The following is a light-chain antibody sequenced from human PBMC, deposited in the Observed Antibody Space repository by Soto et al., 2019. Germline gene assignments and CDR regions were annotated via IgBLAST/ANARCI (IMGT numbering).Light chain of an antibody. Sequence: DIQMTQSPSTLSATAGDRVTITCRASQSISAWLAWYQKKPGKAPKLLIYDASNLASGVPSRFSGSGSGTEFTLTISNLQPADFATYYCQQYENYWKFGQGTKV. V-gene: IGKV1-5*01. CDR3: QQYENYWK. CDR1: QSISAW. J-gene: IGKJ1*01. CDR2: DAS.